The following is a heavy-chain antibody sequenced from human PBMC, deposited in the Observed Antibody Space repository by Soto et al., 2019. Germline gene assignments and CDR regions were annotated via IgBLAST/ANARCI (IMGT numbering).Heavy chain of an antibody. Sequence: SETLSLTCTVSGGSISSSSYYWGWFRQPPRKGLEWIGSIYYSGRTYYIPSLNSRVTISVDTSKNQLSLNLISVAAADTAVYYCAAPPRYWGQGTLVIVSA. V-gene: IGHV4-39*07. CDR2: IYYSGRT. J-gene: IGHJ4*02. CDR1: GGSISSSSYY. D-gene: IGHD6-6*01. CDR3: AAPPRY.